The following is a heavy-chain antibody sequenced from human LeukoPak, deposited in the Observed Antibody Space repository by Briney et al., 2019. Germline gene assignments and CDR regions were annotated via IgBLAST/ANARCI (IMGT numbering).Heavy chain of an antibody. J-gene: IGHJ4*02. Sequence: SETLSLTCAVSGYSITSGYYWACIRQPPGKGLEWIGNIYHSGSTYYNPSLKSRVTVSVDTSKNQFSLKLSSVTAADTAVYYCARRYSNYFFDYWGQGTLVTVSS. V-gene: IGHV4-38-2*01. D-gene: IGHD4-11*01. CDR3: ARRYSNYFFDY. CDR2: IYHSGST. CDR1: GYSITSGYY.